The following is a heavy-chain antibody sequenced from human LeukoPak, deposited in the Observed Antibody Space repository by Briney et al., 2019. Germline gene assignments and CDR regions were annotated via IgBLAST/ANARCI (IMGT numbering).Heavy chain of an antibody. J-gene: IGHJ6*02. Sequence: ASVKVSCKVSGYTLTELSTHWVRQAPGKGLEWMGGFDPEDGETIYAQKFQGRVTMTEDTSTDTAYMELSSLRSEDTAVYYCATDLASAAAGTGYYYYGMDVWGQGTTVTVSS. CDR1: GYTLTELS. CDR2: FDPEDGET. V-gene: IGHV1-24*01. CDR3: ATDLASAAAGTGYYYYGMDV. D-gene: IGHD6-13*01.